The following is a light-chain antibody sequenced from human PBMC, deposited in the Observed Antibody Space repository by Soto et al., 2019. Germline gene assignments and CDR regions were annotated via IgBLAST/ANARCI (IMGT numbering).Light chain of an antibody. CDR1: QTISANY. Sequence: VLTQSPGTLPLSPGEAASLSCRTSQTISANYLVWYQQRLGQAPRLLIFAASSRATGIPDRFSGSGSGTDFTLTISRLEPEDFAVYYCQHNSTSGSCTFGQGTKVDIK. J-gene: IGKJ1*01. V-gene: IGKV3-20*01. CDR3: QHNSTSGSCT. CDR2: AAS.